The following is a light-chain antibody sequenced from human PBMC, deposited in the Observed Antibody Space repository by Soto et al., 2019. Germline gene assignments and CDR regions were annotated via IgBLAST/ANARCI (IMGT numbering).Light chain of an antibody. V-gene: IGLV1-44*01. J-gene: IGLJ1*01. CDR2: SNN. CDR3: AAWDDSLNGYV. Sequence: QSVLTKPPSASGSPGQRVTISCSGSSSNIGSNTVNWYQQLPGTAPKLLIYSNNQRPSGVPDLFSGSKSGTSASLAISGLQSEDEADYYYAAWDDSLNGYVFGTGTKLTVL. CDR1: SSNIGSNT.